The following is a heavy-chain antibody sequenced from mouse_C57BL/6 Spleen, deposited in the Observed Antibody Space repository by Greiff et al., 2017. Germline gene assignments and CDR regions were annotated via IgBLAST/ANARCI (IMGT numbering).Heavy chain of an antibody. CDR3: ARTGDWDEDYFDY. Sequence: VQLQQSGPELVKPGASVKMSCKASGYTFTDYNMHWVKQSHGKSLEWIGYINPNNGGTSYNQKFKGKATLTVNKSSSTAYMELRSLTSEDSAVYYCARTGDWDEDYFDYWGQGTTLTVSS. CDR1: GYTFTDYN. D-gene: IGHD4-1*01. J-gene: IGHJ2*01. V-gene: IGHV1-22*01. CDR2: INPNNGGT.